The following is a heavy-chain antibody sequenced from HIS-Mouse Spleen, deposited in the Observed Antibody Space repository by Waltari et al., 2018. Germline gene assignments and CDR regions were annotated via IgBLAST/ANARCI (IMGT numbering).Heavy chain of an antibody. CDR3: AREIPYSSSWYDWYFDL. J-gene: IGHJ2*01. D-gene: IGHD6-13*01. V-gene: IGHV4-39*07. Sequence: QLQLQESGPGLVKPSETLSLTCTVSGGSISSSSYYWGWIRQPPGKGLGWIGSICYSGSTSENPSLKVRVTKSVDTSKNKFSLRLSSVTAADTAVYYCAREIPYSSSWYDWYFDLWGRGTLVTVSS. CDR1: GGSISSSSYY. CDR2: ICYSGST.